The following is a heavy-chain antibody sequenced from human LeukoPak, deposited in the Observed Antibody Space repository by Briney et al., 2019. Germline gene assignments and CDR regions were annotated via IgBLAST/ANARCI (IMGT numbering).Heavy chain of an antibody. J-gene: IGHJ4*02. CDR2: IYSGYST. Sequence: AGTLRLSCAVSGFIFSNYAMSWVRKAPGPGLGLVSIIYSGYSTYYAYSATVRFTISRDNYKNPLYLQMNSLRADDTAVYYCARGCYYERSGYCPFDYWGPGTLVTVSS. CDR3: ARGCYYERSGYCPFDY. V-gene: IGHV3-53*01. D-gene: IGHD3-22*01. CDR1: GFIFSNYA.